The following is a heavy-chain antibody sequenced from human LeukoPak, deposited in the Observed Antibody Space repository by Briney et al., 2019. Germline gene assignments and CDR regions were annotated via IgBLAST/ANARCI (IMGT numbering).Heavy chain of an antibody. Sequence: ASVKVSFKVSGYTLTELSMHWVRQAPGKGLEWMGGFDPEDGETMYAQKFQGRVTMTEDTSTYTAYMELSSLRSEDTAVYYCATDGAGSSGSYYKSAFDIWGQGTMVTVSS. D-gene: IGHD3-10*01. J-gene: IGHJ3*02. CDR3: ATDGAGSSGSYYKSAFDI. V-gene: IGHV1-24*01. CDR2: FDPEDGET. CDR1: GYTLTELS.